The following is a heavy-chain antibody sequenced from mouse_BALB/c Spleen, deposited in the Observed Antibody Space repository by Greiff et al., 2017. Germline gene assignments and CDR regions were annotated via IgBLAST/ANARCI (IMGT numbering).Heavy chain of an antibody. CDR3: TRGALGSYYFDY. D-gene: IGHD4-1*01. CDR2: IRLKSNNYAT. J-gene: IGHJ2*01. Sequence: EVKLVESGGGLVQPGGSMKLSCVASGFTFSNYWMNWVRQSPEKGLEWVAEIRLKSNNYATHYAESVKGRFTISRDDSKSSVYLQMNNLRAEDTGIYYCTRGALGSYYFDYWGQGTTLTVSS. V-gene: IGHV6-6*02. CDR1: GFTFSNYW.